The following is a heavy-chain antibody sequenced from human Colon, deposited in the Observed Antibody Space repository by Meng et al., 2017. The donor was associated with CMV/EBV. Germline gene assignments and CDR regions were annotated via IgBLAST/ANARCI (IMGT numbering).Heavy chain of an antibody. V-gene: IGHV1-18*01. J-gene: IGHJ4*02. CDR3: VRSLDDASGQFRDY. CDR2: ISPYSGQT. CDR1: GYTFSTFG. D-gene: IGHD3-3*01. Sequence: ASVKVSCKAAGYTFSTFGISWVRQAPGQGPEWRGWISPYSGQTESAQKFQGRVTLTTNTSTRTAYMDLRSLRSDDTAVYYCVRSLDDASGQFRDYWGQGTPVTVSS.